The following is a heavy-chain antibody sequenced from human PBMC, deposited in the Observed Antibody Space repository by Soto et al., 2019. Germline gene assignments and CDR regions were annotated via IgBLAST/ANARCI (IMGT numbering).Heavy chain of an antibody. D-gene: IGHD4-17*01. V-gene: IGHV3-23*01. CDR2: IGANGGGT. CDR1: GFTFSSFF. CDR3: ARDPNGDYLGAFDF. J-gene: IGHJ3*01. Sequence: EVQLLEPGGGLVQPGGSLSLSCAASGFTFSSFFMSWVGQAPGKGLDWVSGIGANGGGTYYADSVKGRFIISRDNSKNTLYLQMNSLRAEDTAVYYCARDPNGDYLGAFDFWGQKTMVTVSS.